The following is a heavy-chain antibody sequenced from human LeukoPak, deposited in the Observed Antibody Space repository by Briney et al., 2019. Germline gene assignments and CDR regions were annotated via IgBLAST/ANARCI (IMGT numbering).Heavy chain of an antibody. CDR2: ISGSGGST. CDR1: GFAFSSYA. Sequence: GGSLRLSCAASGFAFSSYAMSWVHQAPGKGLEWVSAISGSGGSTYYADSVKGRFTISRDNSKNTLYLQMNSLRAEDTAVYYCAKGPLGIGYYYYGMDVWGKGTTVTVSS. J-gene: IGHJ6*04. D-gene: IGHD7-27*01. V-gene: IGHV3-23*01. CDR3: AKGPLGIGYYYYGMDV.